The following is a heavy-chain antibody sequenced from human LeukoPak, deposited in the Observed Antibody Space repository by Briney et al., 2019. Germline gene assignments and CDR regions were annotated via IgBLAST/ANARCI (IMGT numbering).Heavy chain of an antibody. J-gene: IGHJ6*03. CDR1: GYTFTSYD. D-gene: IGHD2-15*01. Sequence: ASVKVSCKASGYTFTSYDINWVRQATGQGLEWMGWMNPNSGNTGYAQKFQGRVTMTRNTSISTAYMELSSLRSEDTAVYYCARYCSGGSWVCYYYYYMDVWGKGTTVTVSS. CDR3: ARYCSGGSWVCYYYYYMDV. CDR2: MNPNSGNT. V-gene: IGHV1-8*01.